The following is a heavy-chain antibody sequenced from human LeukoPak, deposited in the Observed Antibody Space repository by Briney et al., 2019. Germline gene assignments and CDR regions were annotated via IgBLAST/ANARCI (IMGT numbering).Heavy chain of an antibody. CDR1: GFTNSNSS. CDR3: AATSIRMVQRIIYYGKDV. J-gene: IGHJ6*02. CDR2: IVVGTGKT. Sequence: SVKVSCKASGFTNSNSSVQWVRQARGQRPEWIGWIVVGTGKTNYAQRLQERVTITRGKSTGTVDMELSSLRSEDTAVYYCAATSIRMVQRIIYYGKDVWGQGTTVTVSS. V-gene: IGHV1-58*01. D-gene: IGHD3-10*01.